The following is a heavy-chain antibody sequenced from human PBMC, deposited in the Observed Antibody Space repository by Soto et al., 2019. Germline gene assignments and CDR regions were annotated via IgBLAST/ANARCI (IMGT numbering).Heavy chain of an antibody. CDR2: VYHSGST. CDR3: ARTYSSSYSRYPVYYGMDV. V-gene: IGHV4-59*01. D-gene: IGHD3-22*01. CDR1: GDSISSYF. J-gene: IGHJ6*02. Sequence: SETLSLTCTVSGDSISSYFWSWIRQPPGKGLEWIGCVYHSGSTNYSPSLKRRVSISVDTSKNQFSLRLTSVTAADTAVYYCARTYSSSYSRYPVYYGMDVWGQGTTVTVSS.